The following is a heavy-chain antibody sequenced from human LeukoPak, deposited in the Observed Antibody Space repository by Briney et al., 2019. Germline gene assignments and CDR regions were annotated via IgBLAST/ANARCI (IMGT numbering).Heavy chain of an antibody. CDR1: GFTFSSYG. CDR3: AKAAIAVAGTGQPPAEYFQH. D-gene: IGHD6-19*01. CDR2: ISYDGSNK. Sequence: PGGSLRLSCAASGFTFSSYGMHWVRQAPGKGLEWVAVISYDGSNKYYADSVKGRFTISRDNSKNTLYLQMNSLRAEDTAVYYCAKAAIAVAGTGQPPAEYFQHWGQGTLVTVSS. V-gene: IGHV3-30*18. J-gene: IGHJ1*01.